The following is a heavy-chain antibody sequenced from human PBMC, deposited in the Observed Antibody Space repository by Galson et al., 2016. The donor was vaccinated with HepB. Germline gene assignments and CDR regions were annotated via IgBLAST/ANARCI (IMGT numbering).Heavy chain of an antibody. V-gene: IGHV3-23*01. CDR1: GFTFNTYA. CDR2: ISNSGSTT. Sequence: SLRLSCAASGFTFNTYAMSWVRQAPGKGLEWVSAISNSGSTTYYADSVKGRFAISRDNSKNTLYLQINSLRPEGTAMYYCKFEAEEDCSGGSCYALDYWGQGTLVTVSS. D-gene: IGHD2-15*01. CDR3: KFEAEEDCSGGSCYALDY. J-gene: IGHJ4*02.